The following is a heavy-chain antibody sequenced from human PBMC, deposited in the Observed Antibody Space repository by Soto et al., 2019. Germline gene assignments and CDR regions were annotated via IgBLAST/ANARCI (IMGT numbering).Heavy chain of an antibody. CDR2: VSGAASHT. V-gene: IGHV3-23*01. D-gene: IGHD3-9*01. CDR3: ATSFRYFDN. Sequence: VGSLRLSCAGSGFTPTTTPLSWVRQPPGKGLEWVATVSGAASHTYYVDSVRGRFFISRDNSKNTVTLQMNNLTVDDTAVYYCATSFRYFDNWGQGTRVTDSS. CDR1: GFTPTTTP. J-gene: IGHJ4*02.